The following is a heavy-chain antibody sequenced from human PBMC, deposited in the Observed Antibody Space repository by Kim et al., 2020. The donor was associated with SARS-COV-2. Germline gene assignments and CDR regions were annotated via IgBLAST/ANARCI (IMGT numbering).Heavy chain of an antibody. D-gene: IGHD2-2*03. V-gene: IGHV3-23*01. CDR3: MKGGWGWIWDH. Sequence: GGSLRLSCTTSGFTFTGYAMRWVRQAPGKGLEWVSSLDGGDGPTYYVDSVKGRFTISRDNSKNTLYLQMNSLRADDTAVYYCMKGGWGWIWDHWGQGTLVTVSS. J-gene: IGHJ4*02. CDR2: LDGGDGPT. CDR1: GFTFTGYA.